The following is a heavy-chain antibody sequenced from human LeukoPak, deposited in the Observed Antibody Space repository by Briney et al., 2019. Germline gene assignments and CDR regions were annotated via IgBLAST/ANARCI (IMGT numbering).Heavy chain of an antibody. CDR1: GFTFSSYA. J-gene: IGHJ6*02. CDR3: ARARDYGSNSFLLGMDV. V-gene: IGHV3-30-3*01. CDR2: ISYDGSNK. Sequence: PGGSLRLSCAASGFTFSSYAMHWVRQAPGKGLEWVAVISYDGSNKYYADSVKGRFTISRDNSKNTLYLQMNSLRAEDTAVYYCARARDYGSNSFLLGMDVWGQGTTVTVSS. D-gene: IGHD4-23*01.